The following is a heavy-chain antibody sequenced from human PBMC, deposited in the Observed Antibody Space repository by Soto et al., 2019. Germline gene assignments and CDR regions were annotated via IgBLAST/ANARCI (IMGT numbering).Heavy chain of an antibody. Sequence: SETLSLTCTVSGGSISSGDYYWSWIRQPPGKGLEWIGYIYYSGSTYYNPSLKSRVTISVDTSKNQFSLKLSSVTAADTAVYYCARGPTHYDFWSGYYFADYWGQGTLVTVSS. J-gene: IGHJ4*02. CDR2: IYYSGST. V-gene: IGHV4-30-4*01. D-gene: IGHD3-3*01. CDR3: ARGPTHYDFWSGYYFADY. CDR1: GGSISSGDYY.